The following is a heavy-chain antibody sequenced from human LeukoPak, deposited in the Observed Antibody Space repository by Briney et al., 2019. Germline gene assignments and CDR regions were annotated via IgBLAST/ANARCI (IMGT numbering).Heavy chain of an antibody. D-gene: IGHD3-10*01. V-gene: IGHV4-39*01. CDR3: ARPAYGSGSLSAFDI. Sequence: SETLSLTCTVSGGSISSSSYYWGWIRQPPGKGLEWIGSIYYSGRTYHNPSLRSRVAISVDTSKNQFSLKLGSVTAADTAVYYCARPAYGSGSLSAFDIWGQGTMVTVSS. J-gene: IGHJ3*02. CDR2: IYYSGRT. CDR1: GGSISSSSYY.